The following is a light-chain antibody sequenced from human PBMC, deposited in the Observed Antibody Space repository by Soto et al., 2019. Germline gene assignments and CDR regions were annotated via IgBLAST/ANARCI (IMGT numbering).Light chain of an antibody. CDR3: QQYYSYPRP. CDR1: RSISSW. Sequence: DIPITQSPSSLSASVGDRVTITCRASRSISSWLAWYQQKPGKAPKLLIYAASTLQSGVPSRFSGSGSGTDFTLTISCLQSEDFATYYCQQYYSYPRPFGPGTKVDIK. J-gene: IGKJ3*01. CDR2: AAS. V-gene: IGKV1-5*01.